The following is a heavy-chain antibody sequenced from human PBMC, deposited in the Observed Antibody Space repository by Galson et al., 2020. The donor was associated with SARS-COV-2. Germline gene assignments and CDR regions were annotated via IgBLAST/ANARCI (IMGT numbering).Heavy chain of an antibody. CDR1: GGSISSSSYH. D-gene: IGHD3-22*01. J-gene: IGHJ3*02. CDR2: TYYSGST. Sequence: SETLSLTCNVSGGSISSSSYHWGWIRQPPGKGLEWIGSTYYSGSTYYNLYLKSRVTISVDTSKNQISLKLSSVTAADTTVYYCARDCSPHYYDSSGYATDAFYICGKGTMVTVSA. CDR3: ARDCSPHYYDSSGYATDAFYI. V-gene: IGHV4-39*07.